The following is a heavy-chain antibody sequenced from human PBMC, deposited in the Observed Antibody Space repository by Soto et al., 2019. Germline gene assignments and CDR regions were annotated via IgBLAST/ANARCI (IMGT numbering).Heavy chain of an antibody. V-gene: IGHV1-3*01. CDR3: ARVLSGVFGVVTDDY. CDR1: GYTFTSYA. CDR2: INAGNGNT. Sequence: GASVKVSCKASGYTFTSYAMHWVRQAPGQRLEWMGWINAGNGNTKYSQMFQGRVTITRDTSASTAYMELSSLRSEDTAVYYCARVLSGVFGVVTDDYWGQGTLVTVSS. D-gene: IGHD3-3*01. J-gene: IGHJ4*02.